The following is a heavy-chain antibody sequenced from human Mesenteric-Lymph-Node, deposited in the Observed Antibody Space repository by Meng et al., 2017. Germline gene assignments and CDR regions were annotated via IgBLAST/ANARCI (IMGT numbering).Heavy chain of an antibody. D-gene: IGHD2-21*02. CDR2: IRSKANSYAT. J-gene: IGHJ4*02. Sequence: RFESGAGVVKPGRSLGLSRAASGCNFSSYAMHWGRQDSGGGLEWVGRIRSKANSYATAYAASVKGRFTISRDDSKNTAYLQMNSLKPEDTAVYYCTSVVTAIPLWGQGTLVTVSS. CDR3: TSVVTAIPL. V-gene: IGHV3-73*01. CDR1: GCNFSSYA.